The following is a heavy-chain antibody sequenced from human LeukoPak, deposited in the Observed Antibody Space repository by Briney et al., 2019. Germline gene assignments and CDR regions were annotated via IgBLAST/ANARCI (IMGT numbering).Heavy chain of an antibody. CDR2: ISGSGSTI. Sequence: PGGSLRLTCAASGFTFSDYYMSWNRQAPGKGLEWVSYISGSGSTIYYADSVKGRFSISRDNAKNSLYLQMNSLRAEDTAVYYCVKVIRWRSTFDYWGQGTLVTVSS. J-gene: IGHJ4*02. D-gene: IGHD5-24*01. CDR3: VKVIRWRSTFDY. CDR1: GFTFSDYY. V-gene: IGHV3-11*01.